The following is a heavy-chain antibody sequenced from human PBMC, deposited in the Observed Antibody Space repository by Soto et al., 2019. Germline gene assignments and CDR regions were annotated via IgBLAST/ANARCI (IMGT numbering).Heavy chain of an antibody. CDR2: IYYSGST. CDR1: GGSISSSSYY. V-gene: IGHV4-39*01. J-gene: IGHJ6*02. D-gene: IGHD3-22*01. Sequence: PSETLSLTCTVSGGSISSSSYYWGWIRQPPGKGLEWIGSIYYSGSTYYNPSLKSRVTISVDTSKNQFSLKLSSVTAADTAVYYCARHGGYYYDSSASKWEGMDVWGQGTTVTVSS. CDR3: ARHGGYYYDSSASKWEGMDV.